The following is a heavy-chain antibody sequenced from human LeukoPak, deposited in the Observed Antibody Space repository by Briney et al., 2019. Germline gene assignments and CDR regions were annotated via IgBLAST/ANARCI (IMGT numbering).Heavy chain of an antibody. J-gene: IGHJ4*02. D-gene: IGHD1-26*01. Sequence: GGSLTLFCALSGFNFSTAWMMGLRQARGGGVEWLGNINEGGSVKNYVDSVRGRFSISRDNAKNTMYLQMSSLRVEDTAVYYCARGHHFGALDYWGQGTLVTVSS. CDR1: GFNFSTAW. CDR2: INEGGSVK. V-gene: IGHV3-7*01. CDR3: ARGHHFGALDY.